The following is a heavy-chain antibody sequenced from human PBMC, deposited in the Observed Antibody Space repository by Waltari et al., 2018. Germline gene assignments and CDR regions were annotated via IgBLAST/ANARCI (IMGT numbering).Heavy chain of an antibody. Sequence: QVQLQESGPGLVKPSETLSLTCAVSGYSISSGYYWGWIRQPPGKGLEWIGSIYHSGSTYSHPSLKIRVTISVDTSKNQFSLKLSSVTAADTAVYYCARRTAVLAFDYWGQGTLVTVSS. D-gene: IGHD6-19*01. CDR2: IYHSGST. J-gene: IGHJ4*02. CDR1: GYSISSGYY. V-gene: IGHV4-38-2*01. CDR3: ARRTAVLAFDY.